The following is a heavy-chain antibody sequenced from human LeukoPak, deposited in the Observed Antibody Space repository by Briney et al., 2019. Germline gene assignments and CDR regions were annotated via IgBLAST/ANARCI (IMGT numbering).Heavy chain of an antibody. J-gene: IGHJ4*02. Sequence: GSSVKVSCKASGGTFSSCAISWVRQAPGQGLEWMGGIIPIFGTANYAQKFQGRVTITTDESTSTAYMELSSLRSEDTAVYYCASSYGDYVNFDYWGQGTLVTVSS. D-gene: IGHD4-17*01. V-gene: IGHV1-69*05. CDR3: ASSYGDYVNFDY. CDR2: IIPIFGTA. CDR1: GGTFSSCA.